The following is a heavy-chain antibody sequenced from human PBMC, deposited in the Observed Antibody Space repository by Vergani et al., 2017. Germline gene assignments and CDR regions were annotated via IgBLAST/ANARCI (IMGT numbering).Heavy chain of an antibody. D-gene: IGHD3-10*01. CDR1: GFTFTSSA. CDR3: ARDLKVRGVIRRSGYGMDV. CDR2: ISSSGSTI. J-gene: IGHJ6*02. V-gene: IGHV3-48*03. Sequence: QLVQSGPEVKKPGTSVKVSCKASGFTFTSSAMQWVRQAPGKGLEWVSYISSSGSTIYYADSVKGRFTISRDNAKNSLYLQMNSLRAEDTAVYYCARDLKVRGVIRRSGYGMDVWGQGTTVTVSS.